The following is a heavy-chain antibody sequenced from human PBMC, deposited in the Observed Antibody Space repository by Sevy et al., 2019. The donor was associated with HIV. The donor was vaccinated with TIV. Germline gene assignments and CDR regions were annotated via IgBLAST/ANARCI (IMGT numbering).Heavy chain of an antibody. V-gene: IGHV4-39*01. D-gene: IGHD1-26*01. Sequence: SETLSLTCTVSGGSISSSSYYWGWIRQPPGQGLEGIGCIYYSGSTYYNPSRKSLVTISVDTSKNQFCLRLRSVTAAETAVYYGARLSGGEFDPWGQGTLVTVSS. J-gene: IGHJ5*02. CDR3: ARLSGGEFDP. CDR1: GGSISSSSYY. CDR2: IYYSGST.